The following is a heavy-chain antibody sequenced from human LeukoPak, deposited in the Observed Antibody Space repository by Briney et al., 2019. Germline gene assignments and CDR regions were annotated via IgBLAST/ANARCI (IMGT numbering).Heavy chain of an antibody. V-gene: IGHV4-34*01. J-gene: IGHJ4*02. CDR3: ARGERLLDY. CDR2: INHSGST. D-gene: IGHD6-25*01. CDR1: GGSISSYY. Sequence: SETLSLTCTVSGGSISSYYWSWIRQPPGKGLEWIGEINHSGSTNYNPSLKSRVTISVDTSKNQFSLKLSSVTAADTAVYYCARGERLLDYWGQGTLVTVSS.